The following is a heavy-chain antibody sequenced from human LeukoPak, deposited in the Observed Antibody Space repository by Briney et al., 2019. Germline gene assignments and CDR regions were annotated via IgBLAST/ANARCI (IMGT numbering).Heavy chain of an antibody. CDR3: TRLYSNYGRD. J-gene: IGHJ4*02. V-gene: IGHV4-34*01. CDR2: INHSGST. D-gene: IGHD4-11*01. Sequence: SETLSLTCAVYGGSFSGYYWSWIRQPPGKGLERIGEINHSGSTNYNPSLKSRVTISVDTSKNQFSLKLSSVTAADTAVYYCTRLYSNYGRDWGQGTLVTVSS. CDR1: GGSFSGYY.